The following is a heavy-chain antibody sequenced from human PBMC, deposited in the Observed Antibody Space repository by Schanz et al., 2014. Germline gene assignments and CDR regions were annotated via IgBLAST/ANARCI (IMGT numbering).Heavy chain of an antibody. Sequence: VQLVESGGGVVQPGGSLRLSCAASGFTVSSNYMSWVRQAPGKGLEWVSGINWNGGDTSYADSVKGRFTVSRDNNWKILALQMTSRRSDDTAIYRGARENSSGYYPAVTYYIDVWGKGTTVTVSS. CDR3: ARENSSGYYPAVTYYIDV. CDR1: GFTVSSNY. J-gene: IGHJ6*03. D-gene: IGHD3-22*01. V-gene: IGHV3-66*02. CDR2: NWNGGDT.